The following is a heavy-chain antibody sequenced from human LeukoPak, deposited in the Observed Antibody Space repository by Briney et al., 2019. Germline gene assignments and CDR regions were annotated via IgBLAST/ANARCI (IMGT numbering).Heavy chain of an antibody. V-gene: IGHV5-51*01. CDR2: IYPGDSDT. D-gene: IGHD3-22*01. J-gene: IGHJ3*02. CDR1: GYSFTSYW. CDR3: ARPSVYYDSSGYLTLDAFDI. Sequence: GESLKISCKGSGYSFTSYWIGWVRQMPGKGLEWMGIIYPGDSDTRYSPSFQGQVTISADKSISTAYLQWSSLKASDTVMYYCARPSVYYDSSGYLTLDAFDIWGQGTMVTVSS.